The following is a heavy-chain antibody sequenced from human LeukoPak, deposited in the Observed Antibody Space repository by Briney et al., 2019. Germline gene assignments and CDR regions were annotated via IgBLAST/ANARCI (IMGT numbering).Heavy chain of an antibody. Sequence: SETLSLTCTVSGGSISSSNYYWGWIRQPPGKGLEWIGSIYYSGSTYYNPSLKSRVTISVDTSKNQFSLKLSSVTAADTAVHYCARLIWNYKVSGYYFDYWGQGTLVTVSS. CDR1: GGSISSSNYY. J-gene: IGHJ4*02. CDR3: ARLIWNYKVSGYYFDY. CDR2: IYYSGST. V-gene: IGHV4-39*07. D-gene: IGHD1-7*01.